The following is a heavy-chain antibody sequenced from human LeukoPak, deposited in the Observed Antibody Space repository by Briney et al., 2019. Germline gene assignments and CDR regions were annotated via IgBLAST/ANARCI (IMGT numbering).Heavy chain of an antibody. V-gene: IGHV1-18*01. CDR1: GYTFTSYD. D-gene: IGHD5-18*01. CDR3: ARGGYRYGYGY. CDR2: ISTNSGNT. J-gene: IGHJ4*02. Sequence: ASVKVSCKASGYTFTSYDISWVRQAPGQGLEWMGWISTNSGNTNYAQKLQGRVTMTTDTSTSTAYMDLRSLRSDDTAVYYCARGGYRYGYGYWGQGTLVTVSS.